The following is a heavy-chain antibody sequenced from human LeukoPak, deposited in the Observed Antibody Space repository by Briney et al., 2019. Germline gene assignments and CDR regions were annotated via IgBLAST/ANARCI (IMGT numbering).Heavy chain of an antibody. J-gene: IGHJ1*01. D-gene: IGHD1-7*01. Sequence: GGSLRLSCVASGFTFRFYAVSWVRQAPGKGLEWVSTVGGSGGSTYYADSVKGRFTISRDNSKSTVYLQMNSLRAEDTAVYYCASRESENYPQYWGQGNLVTVSS. CDR1: GFTFRFYA. V-gene: IGHV3-23*01. CDR3: ASRESENYPQY. CDR2: VGGSGGST.